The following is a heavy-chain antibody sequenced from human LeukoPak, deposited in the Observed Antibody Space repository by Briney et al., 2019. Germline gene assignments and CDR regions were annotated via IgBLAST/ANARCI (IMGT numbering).Heavy chain of an antibody. J-gene: IGHJ4*02. D-gene: IGHD6-13*01. CDR1: GFTFSSYA. CDR3: AKSGEAAAGTGDY. Sequence: GGSLRLSCAASGFTFSSYAMSWVRQAPGKRLEWGSAISGSGGSTYYADSVKGRFTISRDNSKNTLYLQMNSRRAEDTAVYYCAKSGEAAAGTGDYWGQGTLVTVSS. V-gene: IGHV3-23*01. CDR2: ISGSGGST.